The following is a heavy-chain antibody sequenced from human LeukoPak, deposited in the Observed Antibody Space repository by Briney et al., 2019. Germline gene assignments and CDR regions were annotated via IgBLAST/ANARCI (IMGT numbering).Heavy chain of an antibody. CDR1: GFTFSSYS. J-gene: IGHJ6*02. V-gene: IGHV3-21*01. D-gene: IGHD6-13*01. CDR3: ARDLWYSSSRGVPGYYSMDV. Sequence: GGSLRLSCAASGFTFSSYSMNWVRQAPGKGLEWVSSISSSSSYIYYADSVKGRVTISRDNDKNSLYLQMNSLRAEDTAVYYCARDLWYSSSRGVPGYYSMDVWGQGTPVTVSS. CDR2: ISSSSSYI.